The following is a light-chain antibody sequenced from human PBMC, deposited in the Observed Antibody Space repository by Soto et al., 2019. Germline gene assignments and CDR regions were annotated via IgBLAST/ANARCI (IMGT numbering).Light chain of an antibody. V-gene: IGLV1-40*01. CDR3: QSYDSSLSGVV. CDR1: SSNIGAGYD. CDR2: GNS. J-gene: IGLJ2*01. Sequence: QSVLTQPPSVSGAPGQRVTISCTGSSSNIGAGYDVHWYQQLPGTAPKLLIYGNSNRPSGVPDRFSGSKSGTSASLAITGLQAEDDADYYCQSYDSSLSGVVFAGGTKLPAL.